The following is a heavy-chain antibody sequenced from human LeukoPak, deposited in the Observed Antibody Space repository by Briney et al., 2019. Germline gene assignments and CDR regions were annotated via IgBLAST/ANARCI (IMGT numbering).Heavy chain of an antibody. D-gene: IGHD2-2*03. Sequence: GGSLRLSCAASGITLSDYWMYWVRQGPGKGLVHVSRIESDGTRTVYADSVKGRFTISRDNAKNTMYLQMNSLRAEDTAVYYCVRGGHKLDIETTRYYYGLDVWGQGTTVTVSS. CDR3: VRGGHKLDIETTRYYYGLDV. CDR1: GITLSDYW. CDR2: IESDGTRT. V-gene: IGHV3-74*03. J-gene: IGHJ6*02.